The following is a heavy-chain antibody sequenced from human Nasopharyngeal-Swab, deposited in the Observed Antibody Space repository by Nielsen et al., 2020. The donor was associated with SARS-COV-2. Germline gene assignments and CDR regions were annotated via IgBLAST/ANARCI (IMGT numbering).Heavy chain of an antibody. V-gene: IGHV4-4*07. CDR3: ARGVPITLVGVVSSGGNQFDP. CDR2: IYFSGST. Sequence: SETLSLTCSVSGGSINNYYWSWIRQPAGKGLEWIGRIYFSGSTNYNPSLESRVTISVDKSKNQFSLKLSSVTAADTAVYYCARGVPITLVGVVSSGGNQFDPWGQGTLVTVSS. J-gene: IGHJ5*02. CDR1: GGSINNYY. D-gene: IGHD3-3*01.